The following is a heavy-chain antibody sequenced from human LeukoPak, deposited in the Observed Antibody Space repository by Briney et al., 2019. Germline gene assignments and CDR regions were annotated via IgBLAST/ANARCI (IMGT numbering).Heavy chain of an antibody. D-gene: IGHD6-13*01. CDR1: GGSISSYY. V-gene: IGHV4-59*01. J-gene: IGHJ4*02. CDR2: IYYSGTT. CDR3: ARGVYIAAAQYGY. Sequence: SQTLSLTCTVSGGSISSYYWSWIRQPPGKGLEWLGYIYYSGTTNYNPSLKSRVTISVDTSKNQFSLKLSSVTAADTAVYYCARGVYIAAAQYGYWGQGTLVTVSS.